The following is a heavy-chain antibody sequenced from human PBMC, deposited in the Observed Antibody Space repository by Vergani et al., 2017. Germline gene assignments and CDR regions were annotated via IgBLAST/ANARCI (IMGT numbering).Heavy chain of an antibody. Sequence: EVQLVQSGAEVKKPGESLKISCKGSGYSFTSYWIGWVRQMPGKGLEWRGIIYPGDSDTRYSPSFQGQVTISADKSISTAYLQWSSLKASDTAMYYCARRWELLFDQPTNDAFDIWGQGTMVTVSS. CDR2: IYPGDSDT. D-gene: IGHD1-26*01. CDR3: ARRWELLFDQPTNDAFDI. J-gene: IGHJ3*02. CDR1: GYSFTSYW. V-gene: IGHV5-51*01.